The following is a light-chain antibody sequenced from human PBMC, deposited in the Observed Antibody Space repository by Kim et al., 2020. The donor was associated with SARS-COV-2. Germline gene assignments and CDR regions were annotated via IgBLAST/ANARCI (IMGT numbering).Light chain of an antibody. J-gene: IGKJ1*01. Sequence: GTPGERDTLACRASQSVSSNLAWYRQRPGQPPRLLIYGASKRATGIPARFSGSGSGTDFTLTITGLQSEDFAIFYCQQYDNLPRTFGQGTKVEIK. V-gene: IGKV3-15*01. CDR3: QQYDNLPRT. CDR1: QSVSSN. CDR2: GAS.